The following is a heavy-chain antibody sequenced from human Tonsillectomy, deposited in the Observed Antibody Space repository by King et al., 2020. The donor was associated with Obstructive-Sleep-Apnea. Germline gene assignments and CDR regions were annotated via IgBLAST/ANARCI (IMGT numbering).Heavy chain of an antibody. V-gene: IGHV3-9*01. D-gene: IGHD6-19*01. Sequence: VQLVQSGGGLVQPGRSLRLSCAASGFTFDDYAMHWVRQAPGKGLEWVSGISWNSGSIGYADSVKGRFTISRDNAKNSLYLQMNSLRAEDTALYYCAKGSSGWNGLAFDIWGQGTMVTVSS. CDR3: AKGSSGWNGLAFDI. CDR1: GFTFDDYA. CDR2: ISWNSGSI. J-gene: IGHJ3*02.